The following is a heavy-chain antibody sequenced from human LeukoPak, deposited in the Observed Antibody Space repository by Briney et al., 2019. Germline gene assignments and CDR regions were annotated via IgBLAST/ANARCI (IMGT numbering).Heavy chain of an antibody. J-gene: IGHJ3*02. CDR2: IYTDESST. Sequence: GGSLRLSCAASGFTFSSYWMDWVRQAPGQGLVWVSRIYTDESSTNYADSVKGRFTISRDNATNTLYLQMNSLRAEDTAVYYCASSPDSLGNFDIWGQGTMVTVSS. CDR1: GFTFSSYW. CDR3: ASSPDSLGNFDI. D-gene: IGHD3-16*01. V-gene: IGHV3-74*01.